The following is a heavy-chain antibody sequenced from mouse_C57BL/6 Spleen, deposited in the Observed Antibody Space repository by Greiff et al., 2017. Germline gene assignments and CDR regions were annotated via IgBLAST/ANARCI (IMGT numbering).Heavy chain of an antibody. CDR2: INYDGSST. J-gene: IGHJ2*01. CDR1: GFTFSDYY. Sequence: EVQLVESEGGLVQPGSSMKLSCTASGFTFSDYYMAWVRQVPEKGLEWVANINYDGSSTYYLDSLKSRFIISRDNAKNILYLQMSSLKSEDTATYYCARAHSNYVFDDWGQGTTLTVSS. V-gene: IGHV5-16*01. D-gene: IGHD2-5*01. CDR3: ARAHSNYVFDD.